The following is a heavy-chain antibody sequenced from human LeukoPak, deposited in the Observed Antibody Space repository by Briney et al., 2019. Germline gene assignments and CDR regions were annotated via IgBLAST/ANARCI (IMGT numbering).Heavy chain of an antibody. D-gene: IGHD4-11*01. CDR1: GGSISSGDYY. J-gene: IGHJ4*02. Sequence: PSETLSLTCTVSGGSISSGDYYWSWIRQPPGTGREWIGYIYYSGSTYYNPSLKSRVTISVDTSKNQFSLKLSSVTAADTAVYYCASWTTVSLNFDYWGQGTLVTVSS. CDR2: IYYSGST. CDR3: ASWTTVSLNFDY. V-gene: IGHV4-30-4*08.